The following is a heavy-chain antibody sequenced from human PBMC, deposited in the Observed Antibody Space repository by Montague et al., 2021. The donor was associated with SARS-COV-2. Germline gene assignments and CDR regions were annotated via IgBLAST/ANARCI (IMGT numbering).Heavy chain of an antibody. J-gene: IGHJ4*02. CDR2: ISFAGSKK. CDR3: AKEQYSSSWSDFDY. D-gene: IGHD6-13*01. V-gene: IGHV3-30*04. CDR1: GFTFSTYP. Sequence: SLRLSCAASGFTFSTYPMHWVHQAPGKGLEWLVVISFAGSKKDYADSVKGRFTISGDNSENMLYLQMNSLRAEDTAVYYCAKEQYSSSWSDFDYLGQGTVVAVSS.